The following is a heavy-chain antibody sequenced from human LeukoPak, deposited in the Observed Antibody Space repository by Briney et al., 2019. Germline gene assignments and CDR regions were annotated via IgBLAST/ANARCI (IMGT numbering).Heavy chain of an antibody. Sequence: GGSLRLSCAASGFTFNSFWMHWVRQAPGKGLVWVSHINSDGSSTSYADSVKGRFTISRGNAKNTLYLQMNSLRAEDTAVYYCARGPNSQDYWGQGTLVTVSS. CDR2: INSDGSST. CDR1: GFTFNSFW. D-gene: IGHD4-23*01. V-gene: IGHV3-74*01. J-gene: IGHJ4*02. CDR3: ARGPNSQDY.